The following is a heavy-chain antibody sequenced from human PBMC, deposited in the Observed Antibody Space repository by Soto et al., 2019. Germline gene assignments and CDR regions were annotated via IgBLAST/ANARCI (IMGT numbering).Heavy chain of an antibody. CDR3: ARAETVAATYFDY. J-gene: IGHJ4*02. CDR2: IIPILGIA. D-gene: IGHD6-19*01. Sequence: SVKVSCKASGGTFSSYTISWVRQAPGQGLEWMGRIIPILGIANYAQKFQGRVTITADKSTSTAYMELSSLRSEDTAVYYCARAETVAATYFDYWGQGTLVTVSS. V-gene: IGHV1-69*02. CDR1: GGTFSSYT.